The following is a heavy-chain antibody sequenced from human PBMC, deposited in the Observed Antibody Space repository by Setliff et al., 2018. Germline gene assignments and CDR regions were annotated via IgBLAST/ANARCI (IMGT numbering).Heavy chain of an antibody. CDR2: IWYDGRNK. D-gene: IGHD3-10*01. CDR3: AKGSLLWFGELSVGWFDP. V-gene: IGHV3-30*02. J-gene: IGHJ5*02. CDR1: GFTFSSYG. Sequence: HPGGSPRLSCAASGFTFSSYGMHWVRQAPGKGLEWVAVIWYDGRNKYYADSVKGRFTISRDNSKNTLYLQMNSLRAEDTAVYYCAKGSLLWFGELSVGWFDPWGQGTLVTVSS.